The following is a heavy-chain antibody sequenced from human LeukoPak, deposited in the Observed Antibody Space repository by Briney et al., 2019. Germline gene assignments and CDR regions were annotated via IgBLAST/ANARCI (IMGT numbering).Heavy chain of an antibody. Sequence: SVKVSCKASGGTFTKYGITWVRQAPGQWLEWMGGIISIFDTPNYAQKFQDRVTITADESTSTVYMELRSLRSEDTAIYFCANVLRGAGGGYDYYYYMDVWGQGTLVTVSS. CDR2: IISIFDTP. CDR3: ANVLRGAGGGYDYYYYMDV. D-gene: IGHD3-22*01. J-gene: IGHJ6*03. CDR1: GGTFTKYG. V-gene: IGHV1-69*01.